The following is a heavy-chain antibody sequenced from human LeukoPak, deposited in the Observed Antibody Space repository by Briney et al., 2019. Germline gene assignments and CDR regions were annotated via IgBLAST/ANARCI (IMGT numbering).Heavy chain of an antibody. V-gene: IGHV4-38-2*02. CDR3: ARDQRRYFDWLYYSVDY. Sequence: SETLSLTCTVSGYSISSGYYWGWIRQPPGKGLEWIGSIYHSGSTYYNPSLKSRVTISVDTSKNQFSLKLSSVTAADTAVYYCARDQRRYFDWLYYSVDYWGQGTLVTVSS. D-gene: IGHD3-9*01. CDR2: IYHSGST. J-gene: IGHJ4*02. CDR1: GYSISSGYY.